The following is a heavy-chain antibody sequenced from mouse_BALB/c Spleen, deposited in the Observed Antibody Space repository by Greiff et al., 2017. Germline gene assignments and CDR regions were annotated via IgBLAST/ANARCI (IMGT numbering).Heavy chain of an antibody. D-gene: IGHD1-1*01. Sequence: QVQLQQSGAELVRPGTSVKISCKASGYTFTNYWLGWVKQRPGHGLEWIGDIYPGGGYTNYNEKFKGKATLTADTSSSTAYMQLSSLTSEDSAVYFCARNYGSSYVESYWGQGTTLTVSS. CDR2: IYPGGGYT. V-gene: IGHV1-63*02. J-gene: IGHJ2*01. CDR1: GYTFTNYW. CDR3: ARNYGSSYVESY.